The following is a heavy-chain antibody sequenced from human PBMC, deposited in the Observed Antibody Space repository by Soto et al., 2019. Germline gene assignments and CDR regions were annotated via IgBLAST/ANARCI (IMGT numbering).Heavy chain of an antibody. CDR1: GYTFTNYG. CDR3: ARDLHTVTTSAFDI. CDR2: ISAYNGNT. Sequence: AASVKVSCKASGYTFTNYGISWVRQAPGQGLEWMGWISAYNGNTNYAQKLQGRVTMTTDTSTSTAYMELRSLRSDDTAVYYFARDLHTVTTSAFDIWGQGTMVTGSS. D-gene: IGHD4-17*01. J-gene: IGHJ3*02. V-gene: IGHV1-18*01.